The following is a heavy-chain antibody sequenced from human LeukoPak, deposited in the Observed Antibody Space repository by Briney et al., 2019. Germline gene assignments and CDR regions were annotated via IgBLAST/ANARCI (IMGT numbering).Heavy chain of an antibody. Sequence: SETLSLTCTVSGGSISSYYWSWIRQPPGKGLEWIGYMYYSGSTNYNPSLKSRVTISVDTSKNQFSLKLSSVTAADTAVYYCARVDYDSSGYYGGHYYYMDVWGKGTTVTVSS. J-gene: IGHJ6*03. D-gene: IGHD3-22*01. CDR2: MYYSGST. CDR1: GGSISSYY. V-gene: IGHV4-59*01. CDR3: ARVDYDSSGYYGGHYYYMDV.